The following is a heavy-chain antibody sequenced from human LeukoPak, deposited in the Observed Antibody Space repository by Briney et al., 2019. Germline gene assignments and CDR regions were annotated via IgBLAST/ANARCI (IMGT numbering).Heavy chain of an antibody. D-gene: IGHD3-9*01. CDR3: VIVRGYFDSSGTDY. J-gene: IGHJ4*02. V-gene: IGHV3-64D*06. Sequence: QTGGSLRLSCSASGFTFSSYTIDWVRQAPGKGLEFVSAIITNGGSTYYADSVKGRFTISRDNSKNTVYLQMSSLRAEDTGLYYCVIVRGYFDSSGTDYWGQGILVTVSS. CDR2: IITNGGST. CDR1: GFTFSSYT.